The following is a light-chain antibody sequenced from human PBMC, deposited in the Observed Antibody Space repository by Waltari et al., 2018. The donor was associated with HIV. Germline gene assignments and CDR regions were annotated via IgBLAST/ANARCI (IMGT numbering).Light chain of an antibody. CDR1: SSNIGAGYD. J-gene: IGLJ1*01. CDR3: QSYDSSVYV. Sequence: QSVLTQPPSVSGAPGQRVTISCTGSSSNIGAGYDVHWYQQLPGTAPKRLIYGNSNRPSGVPDRFSGSKSGTSASLAITGLQAEDEADYYCQSYDSSVYVFGTGTKVTVL. CDR2: GNS. V-gene: IGLV1-40*01.